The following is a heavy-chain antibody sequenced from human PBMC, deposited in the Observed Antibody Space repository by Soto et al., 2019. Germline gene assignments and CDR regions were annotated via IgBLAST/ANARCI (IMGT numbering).Heavy chain of an antibody. Sequence: RLSCAADGLTLRSNWMSWVRQAPGKGLEWVANIKQDGSEKYYVESVKGRFTISRDNAKNSLYLQMNSLRAEDTAVYYCATSGGGWLQPQVRGKGTLVTVSS. J-gene: IGHJ4*02. CDR1: GLTLRSNW. D-gene: IGHD5-12*01. CDR2: IKQDGSEK. V-gene: IGHV3-7*03. CDR3: ATSGGGWLQPQV.